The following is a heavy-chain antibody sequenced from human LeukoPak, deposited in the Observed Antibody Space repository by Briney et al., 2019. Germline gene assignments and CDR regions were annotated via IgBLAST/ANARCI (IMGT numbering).Heavy chain of an antibody. V-gene: IGHV1-18*01. CDR3: AREGGPDSSDLIYFDY. D-gene: IGHD3-22*01. J-gene: IGHJ4*02. CDR1: GYTFSSYG. CDR2: ISAYNGNT. Sequence: ASVKVSCKASGYTFSSYGISWVRQAPGQGLEWMGWISAYNGNTNYAQKLQGRVTMTTDTSTSTAYMELRSLRSDDTAVYYCAREGGPDSSDLIYFDYWGQGTLVTVSS.